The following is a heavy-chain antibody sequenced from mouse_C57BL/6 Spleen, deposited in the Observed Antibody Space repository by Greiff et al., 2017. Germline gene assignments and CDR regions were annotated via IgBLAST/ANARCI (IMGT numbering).Heavy chain of an antibody. CDR3: ARGYYGTETPWFAY. J-gene: IGHJ3*01. D-gene: IGHD1-1*01. V-gene: IGHV1-52*01. CDR2: IDPSDSET. CDR1: GYTFTSYW. Sequence: QVQLQQPGAELVRPGSSVKLSCKASGYTFTSYWMHWVKQRPIQGLEWIGNIDPSDSETHYNQKFKDKATLTVDKSSSTAYMQLSSLTSEDSAVYYCARGYYGTETPWFAYWGQGTLVTVSA.